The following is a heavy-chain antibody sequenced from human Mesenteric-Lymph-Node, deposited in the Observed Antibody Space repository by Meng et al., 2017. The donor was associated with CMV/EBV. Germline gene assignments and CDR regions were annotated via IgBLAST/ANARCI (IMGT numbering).Heavy chain of an antibody. D-gene: IGHD1-26*01. J-gene: IGHJ6*02. CDR1: GGSISSYY. V-gene: IGHV4-59*01. CDR3: ARGVSVGFYYYYGMDV. Sequence: GSLRLSCTVSGGSISSYYWSWIRQPPGKGLEWIGYIYYSGSTNYNPSLKSRVTISVDTSKNQFSLKLSSVTAADTAVYYCARGVSVGFYYYYGMDVWGQGTTVTVSS. CDR2: IYYSGST.